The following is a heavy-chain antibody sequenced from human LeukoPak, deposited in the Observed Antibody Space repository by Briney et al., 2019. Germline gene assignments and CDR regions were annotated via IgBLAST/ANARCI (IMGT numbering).Heavy chain of an antibody. D-gene: IGHD6-6*01. CDR2: IYTSGST. V-gene: IGHV4-4*07. J-gene: IGHJ6*03. Sequence: TTSETLSLTCTVSGGSISSSYWSWIRQPAGKGLEWIGRIYTSGSTNYNPSLKSRVTMSVDTSKNQFSLKLSPVTAADTAVYYCARGSSSSSVGYRAGPSYHHYYYMDVWGKGTTVTVSS. CDR3: ARGSSSSSVGYRAGPSYHHYYYMDV. CDR1: GGSISSSY.